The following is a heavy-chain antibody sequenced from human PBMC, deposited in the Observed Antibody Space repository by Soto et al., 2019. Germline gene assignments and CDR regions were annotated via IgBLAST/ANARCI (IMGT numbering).Heavy chain of an antibody. CDR2: IYTDDNI. CDR3: ATELMAKYGMDV. J-gene: IGHJ6*02. D-gene: IGHD1-26*01. Sequence: EVQLVESGGGLVQPGGSLRLSCAASGFTVSGNYVTWVRQAPGKGLEWVSVIYTDDNIYYADSVTGRFTISRDNSKNTFYLQMNRLRVEDTAVYYCATELMAKYGMDVWGQGTTVTVSS. V-gene: IGHV3-53*01. CDR1: GFTVSGNY.